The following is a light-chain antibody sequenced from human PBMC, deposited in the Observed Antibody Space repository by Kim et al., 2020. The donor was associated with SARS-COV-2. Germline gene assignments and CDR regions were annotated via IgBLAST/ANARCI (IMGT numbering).Light chain of an antibody. Sequence: SSELTQDPAVSVALGQTVRITCQGDSLRTYYASWYQQKPGQAPILVIYGKNNRPSGIPDRFSGSYSGNTASLTVTGAPAVDEADYYCNSRDNSGDHVVFG. J-gene: IGLJ2*01. CDR2: GKN. CDR3: NSRDNSGDHVV. V-gene: IGLV3-19*01. CDR1: SLRTYY.